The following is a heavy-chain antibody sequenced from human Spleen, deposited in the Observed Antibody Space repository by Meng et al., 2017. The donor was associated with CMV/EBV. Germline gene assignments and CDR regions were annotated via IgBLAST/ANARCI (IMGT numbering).Heavy chain of an antibody. Sequence: GESLKISCAASGFSFSSYSMNWVRQAPGKGLEWVSSISNSGSYIYYADSVKGRFTISRDNAENSLYLQMNSLRAEDTAVYYCARGGEYQLLSYDYWGQGTLVTVSS. CDR3: ARGGEYQLLSYDY. J-gene: IGHJ4*02. D-gene: IGHD2-2*01. CDR2: ISNSGSYI. CDR1: GFSFSSYS. V-gene: IGHV3-21*01.